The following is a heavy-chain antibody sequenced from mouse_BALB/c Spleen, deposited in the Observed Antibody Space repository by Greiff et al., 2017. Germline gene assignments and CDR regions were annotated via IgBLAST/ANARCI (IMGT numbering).Heavy chain of an antibody. CDR1: GFDFSRYW. J-gene: IGHJ2*01. CDR3: ARSLYYGYVLGY. Sequence: EVKLLESGGGLVQPGGSLKLSCAASGFDFSRYWMSWVRQAPGKGLEWIGEINPDSSTINYTPSLKDKFIISRDNAKNTLYLQMSKVRSEDTALYYCARSLYYGYVLGYWGQGTTLTVSS. V-gene: IGHV4-1*02. CDR2: INPDSSTI. D-gene: IGHD1-2*01.